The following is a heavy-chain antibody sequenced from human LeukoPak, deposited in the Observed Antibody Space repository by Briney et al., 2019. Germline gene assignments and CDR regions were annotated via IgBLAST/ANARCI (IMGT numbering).Heavy chain of an antibody. J-gene: IGHJ4*02. CDR1: GFTFSRYT. CDR3: ARDRYYGSGRYNYFDF. CDR2: ISNDGNNK. V-gene: IGHV3-30-3*01. D-gene: IGHD3-10*01. Sequence: GGSLRLSCAASGFTFSRYTMHWVRQAPGKGLEWEAVISNDGNNKDYADSVKGRFTTSRDNSKNTLYLQVNSLRAEDTAVYYCARDRYYGSGRYNYFDFWGQGTLVTVSS.